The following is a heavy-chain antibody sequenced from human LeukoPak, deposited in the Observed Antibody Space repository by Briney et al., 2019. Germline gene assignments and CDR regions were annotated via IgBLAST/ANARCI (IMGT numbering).Heavy chain of an antibody. CDR2: IYSGGRI. V-gene: IGHV3-66*01. Sequence: PGGSLRLSCAVSVFIVSSNYMTWVRQGPGKGLECVSDIYSGGRIYCADSVKGRFTTSRDNSKNTLYLQMNGLRAEDTAVYYCARAPDGYEAFDIWGQGTMVTVS. D-gene: IGHD3-22*01. CDR3: ARAPDGYEAFDI. CDR1: VFIVSSNY. J-gene: IGHJ3*02.